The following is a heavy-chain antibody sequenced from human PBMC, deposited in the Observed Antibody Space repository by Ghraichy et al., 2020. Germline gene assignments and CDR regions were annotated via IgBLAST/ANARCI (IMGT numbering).Heavy chain of an antibody. D-gene: IGHD3-16*01. CDR3: ARLWGGNAASGFA. CDR2: ISSSSSYI. CDR1: GFTFSSYS. J-gene: IGHJ5*02. V-gene: IGHV3-21*01. Sequence: GGSLRLSCAASGFTFSSYSMNWVRQAPGKGLEWVSSISSSSSYIYYADSVKGRFTISRDNAKNSLYLQMNSLRAEDTAGYYCARLWGGNAASGFAWGQGTLVTVSS.